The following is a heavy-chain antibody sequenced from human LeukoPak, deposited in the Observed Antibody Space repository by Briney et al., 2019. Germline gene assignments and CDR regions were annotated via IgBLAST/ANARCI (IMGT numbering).Heavy chain of an antibody. V-gene: IGHV5-51*01. D-gene: IGHD3-10*01. Sequence: GASLKISCKASGYSFTSYWIGCVRQMPGKGLEWLGIIYPGDSDTRYSPSFQGQVTISADKSISTAYLQWSSLKASDTAMYYCARHSPMGFGELLSPTYGGQGSLVTVSS. J-gene: IGHJ4*02. CDR1: GYSFTSYW. CDR2: IYPGDSDT. CDR3: ARHSPMGFGELLSPTY.